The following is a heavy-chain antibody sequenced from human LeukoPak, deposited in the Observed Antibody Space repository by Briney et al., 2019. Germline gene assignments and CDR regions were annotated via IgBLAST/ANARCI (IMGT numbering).Heavy chain of an antibody. CDR1: GFTFEDYA. D-gene: IGHD3-16*02. CDR2: ISWNSGSI. CDR3: AKGPLITFGGVIDYFDY. Sequence: PGGSLRLSCAASGFTFEDYAMHWVRQAPGKGLEWVSGISWNSGSIGYADSVKGRFTISRDNAKNSLYLQMNSLRAEDTALYYCAKGPLITFGGVIDYFDYWGQGTLVTVSS. V-gene: IGHV3-9*01. J-gene: IGHJ4*02.